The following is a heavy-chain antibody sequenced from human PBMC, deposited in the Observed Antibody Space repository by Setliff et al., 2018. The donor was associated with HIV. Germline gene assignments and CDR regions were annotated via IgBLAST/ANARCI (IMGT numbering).Heavy chain of an antibody. CDR1: GYTFTSYA. D-gene: IGHD3-22*01. V-gene: IGHV1-3*01. J-gene: IGHJ4*02. CDR2: INAGNGNT. Sequence: ASVKVSCKASGYTFTSYAMHWVRQAPGQRLEWMGWINAGNGNTKYSQKFQGRVTMTTDTSTSTAYMELRSLRSDDTAVYYCARDLDSSGYFNSLNYWGQGTLVTVSS. CDR3: ARDLDSSGYFNSLNY.